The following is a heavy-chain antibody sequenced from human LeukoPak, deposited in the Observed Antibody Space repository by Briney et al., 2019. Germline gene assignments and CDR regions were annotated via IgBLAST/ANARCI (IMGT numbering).Heavy chain of an antibody. CDR1: GGSISSSSYY. J-gene: IGHJ4*02. CDR3: ARLPEGYYGGRDY. CDR2: IYYSGST. V-gene: IGHV4-39*07. D-gene: IGHD4-23*01. Sequence: PSETLSLPCTVSGGSISSSSYYWAWIRQPPGRGLVWIGSIYYSGSTYYNPSLKSRVTISVDTSKNQFSLKLSSVTAADTAVYNCARLPEGYYGGRDYWGQGTLVTVSS.